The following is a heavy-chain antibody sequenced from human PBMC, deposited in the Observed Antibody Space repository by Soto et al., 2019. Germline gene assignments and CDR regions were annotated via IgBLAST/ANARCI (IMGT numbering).Heavy chain of an antibody. CDR2: ISYDGSNK. J-gene: IGHJ6*02. V-gene: IGHV3-30*18. CDR3: AKDGPVAGKDYYYYGMDV. D-gene: IGHD6-19*01. Sequence: QVQLVESGGGVVQPGRSLRLSCAASGFTFSSYGMHWVRQAPGKGLEWVAVISYDGSNKYYADSVKGRFTISRDNSKTTLYLQMNSLRAEDTAVYYCAKDGPVAGKDYYYYGMDVWGQGTTVTVSS. CDR1: GFTFSSYG.